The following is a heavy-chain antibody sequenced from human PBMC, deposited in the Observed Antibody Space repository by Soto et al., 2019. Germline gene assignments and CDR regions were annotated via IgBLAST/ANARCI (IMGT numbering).Heavy chain of an antibody. Sequence: GGSLRLSCAASGFTFSSYAMSWVRQAPGKGLEWVSAISGSGGSTYYADSVKGRFTISRDNSKNTLYLQMNSLRAEDTAVYYCAKDTPDGNYYGSGSSYNWFDPWGQGTLVTVSS. CDR3: AKDTPDGNYYGSGSSYNWFDP. CDR2: ISGSGGST. CDR1: GFTFSSYA. J-gene: IGHJ5*02. V-gene: IGHV3-23*01. D-gene: IGHD3-10*01.